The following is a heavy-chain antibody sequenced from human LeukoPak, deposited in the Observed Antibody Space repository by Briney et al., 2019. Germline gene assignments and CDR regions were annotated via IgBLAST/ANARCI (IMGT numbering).Heavy chain of an antibody. D-gene: IGHD1-26*01. J-gene: IGHJ4*02. Sequence: SSETLSLTCAVYGGSFSDYYWSWIRQPPGKGLEWIGEINHSGSTNYNPSLTSRVTISVDTSKNQFSLNLSSVTAADTAVYYCARGLGGSYYRLDYWGQGTLVTVSS. V-gene: IGHV4-34*01. CDR3: ARGLGGSYYRLDY. CDR1: GGSFSDYY. CDR2: INHSGST.